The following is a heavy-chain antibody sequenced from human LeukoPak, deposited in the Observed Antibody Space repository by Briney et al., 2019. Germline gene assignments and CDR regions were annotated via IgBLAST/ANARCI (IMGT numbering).Heavy chain of an antibody. D-gene: IGHD3-22*01. CDR3: ARDLGGADYYDSSGYSDAFDI. V-gene: IGHV1-46*01. Sequence: ASVKVSCQASGYTFTSYYMHWVRQAPGQGLEWMGIINPSGGSTSYAQKFQGRVTMTRDTSTSTVYMELSSLRSEDTAVYYCARDLGGADYYDSSGYSDAFDIWGQGTMVTVSS. CDR1: GYTFTSYY. CDR2: INPSGGST. J-gene: IGHJ3*02.